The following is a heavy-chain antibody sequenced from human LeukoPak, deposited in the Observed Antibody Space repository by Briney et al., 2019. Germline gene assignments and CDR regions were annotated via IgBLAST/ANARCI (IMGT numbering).Heavy chain of an antibody. D-gene: IGHD4-17*01. J-gene: IGHJ4*02. CDR3: ARAFEYGGNSSPYYFDY. Sequence: PGGSLRFSCAASGFTFSSYAMPWVRQAPGKGLEYVSAISSNGGSTYYANSVKGRFTISRDNSKNTLYLQMGSLRAEDMAVYYCARAFEYGGNSSPYYFDYWGQGTLVTVSS. CDR2: ISSNGGST. CDR1: GFTFSSYA. V-gene: IGHV3-64*01.